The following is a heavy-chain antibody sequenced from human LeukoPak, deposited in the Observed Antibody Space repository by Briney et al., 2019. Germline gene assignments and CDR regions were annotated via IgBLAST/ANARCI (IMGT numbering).Heavy chain of an antibody. CDR3: ARVNYDILTGYYNPFGY. CDR2: INPNSSGT. CDR1: GYTFTGYY. J-gene: IGHJ4*02. Sequence: ASVTVSCKASGYTFTGYYMHWVRQAPGQGLEWMGWINPNSSGTNYAQKFQGRVTMTRDTSISTAYMELSRLRSDDTAVYYCARVNYDILTGYYNPFGYWGQGTLVTVSS. D-gene: IGHD3-9*01. V-gene: IGHV1-2*02.